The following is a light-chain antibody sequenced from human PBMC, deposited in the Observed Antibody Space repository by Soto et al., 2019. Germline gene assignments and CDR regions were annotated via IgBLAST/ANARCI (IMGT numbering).Light chain of an antibody. CDR1: QSVSSNY. CDR2: GAS. J-gene: IGKJ2*01. V-gene: IGKV3-20*01. CDR3: QQYSASPST. Sequence: EIVLTQSPGTLSLSPGERATLSCRASQSVSSNYLVWYQQRPGQALRILIYGASSRATGIPDRFSGSGSGTDFALTISRLEPEDFAVYYCQQYSASPSTFGQGTKLEIK.